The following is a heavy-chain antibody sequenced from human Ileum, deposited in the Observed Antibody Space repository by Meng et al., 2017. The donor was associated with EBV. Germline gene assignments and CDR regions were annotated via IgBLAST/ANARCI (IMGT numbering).Heavy chain of an antibody. D-gene: IGHD6-13*01. J-gene: IGHJ1*01. Sequence: LQQSGPGLVQPSPTLSLTCAFSGDRVSSNSAAWHWIRQSPSIGIEWLGRTYYRSKWYYDYAVSVKSRMTINPDTSKNQFSLQLNSVTPEDTAVYYCARGAYTSTWFWGQGTLVTVSS. V-gene: IGHV6-1*01. CDR2: TYYRSKWYY. CDR3: ARGAYTSTWF. CDR1: GDRVSSNSAA.